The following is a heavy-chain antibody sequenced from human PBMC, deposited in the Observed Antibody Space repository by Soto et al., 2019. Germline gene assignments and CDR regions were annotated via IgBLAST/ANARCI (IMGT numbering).Heavy chain of an antibody. J-gene: IGHJ5*02. V-gene: IGHV3-23*01. D-gene: IGHD2-21*02. CDR1: GFTFSSYA. CDR3: AKDAANCGGDACNWFDP. Sequence: HPGGSLRLSCAASGFTFSSYAMSWVRQAPGKGLEWVSAISGSGGSTYYADSVKGRFTISRDNSKNTLYLQMNSLRAEDTAVYYCAKDAANCGGDACNWFDPWGQGTLVTVSS. CDR2: ISGSGGST.